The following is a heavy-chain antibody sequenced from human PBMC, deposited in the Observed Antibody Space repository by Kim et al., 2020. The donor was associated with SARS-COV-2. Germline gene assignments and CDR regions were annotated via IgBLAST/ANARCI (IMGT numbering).Heavy chain of an antibody. J-gene: IGHJ6*02. CDR3: AREGVVGATTGMDV. CDR2: IWYDGSNK. Sequence: GGSLRLSCAASGFTFSSYGMNWVRQAPGKGLEWVAVIWYDGSNKYYADSVKGRFTISRDNSKNTLYLQMNSLRAEDTAVYYCAREGVVGATTGMDVWGQGTTVTVSS. D-gene: IGHD1-26*01. CDR1: GFTFSSYG. V-gene: IGHV3-33*01.